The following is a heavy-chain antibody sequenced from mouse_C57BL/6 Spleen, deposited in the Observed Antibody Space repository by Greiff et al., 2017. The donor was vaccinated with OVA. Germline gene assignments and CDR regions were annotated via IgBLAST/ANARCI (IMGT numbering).Heavy chain of an antibody. CDR3: ARAYDYGSSGWYFDF. CDR1: GFSLSTSGMG. J-gene: IGHJ1*03. Sequence: QVPLKESGPGILQSSQTLSLTCSFSGFSLSTSGMGVSWIRQPAGKGLEWLAHIYWDDDKRYNPSLKSRLTISNNTSRNQVSLMTTSVGTTDTATYYCARAYDYGSSGWYFDFWGTGTTVTVSS. CDR2: IYWDDDK. D-gene: IGHD1-1*01. V-gene: IGHV8-12*01.